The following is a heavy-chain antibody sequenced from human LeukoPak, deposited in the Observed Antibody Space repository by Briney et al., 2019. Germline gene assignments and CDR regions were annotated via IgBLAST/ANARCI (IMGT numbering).Heavy chain of an antibody. CDR2: ISGSGDNT. Sequence: GGSLRLSCAASGFTFSSYAMSWVRQAPGKELEWVSGISGSGDNTYYADSVKGRFTISRDNSKNTLYVQVNSLGTEDTAAYYCAKGSYYNSSGSFYFDYWGQGTLVTVSS. CDR3: AKGSYYNSSGSFYFDY. CDR1: GFTFSSYA. V-gene: IGHV3-23*01. D-gene: IGHD3-22*01. J-gene: IGHJ4*02.